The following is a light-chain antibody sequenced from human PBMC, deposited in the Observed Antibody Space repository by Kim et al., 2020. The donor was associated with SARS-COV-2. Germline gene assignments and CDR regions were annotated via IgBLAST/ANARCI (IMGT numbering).Light chain of an antibody. CDR3: SSCTVSSTYV. CDR1: SSDVGGYNY. CDR2: DVT. J-gene: IGLJ1*01. V-gene: IGLV2-14*04. Sequence: GQSITISCTGTSSDVGGYNYVSWYQQHPGKAPKLIIYDVTKRPSGVSNRFSGSKSGNTASLTISGLQAEDEADYYCSSCTVSSTYVFGTGTKVTVL.